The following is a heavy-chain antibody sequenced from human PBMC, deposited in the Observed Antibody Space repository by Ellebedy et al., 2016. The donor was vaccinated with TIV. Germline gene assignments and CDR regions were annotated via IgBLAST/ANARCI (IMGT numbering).Heavy chain of an antibody. J-gene: IGHJ4*01. Sequence: GESLKISXKGSGYSFTSYWISWVRQMPGKGLEWMGNIYTGDSDISYSPSFQGQVTISHDKSISTVYLQLSSLKAADTAMYYCARRSGYDHFDIWGQGTMVTVSS. CDR3: ARRSGYDHFDI. V-gene: IGHV5-51*01. CDR2: IYTGDSDI. CDR1: GYSFTSYW. D-gene: IGHD5-12*01.